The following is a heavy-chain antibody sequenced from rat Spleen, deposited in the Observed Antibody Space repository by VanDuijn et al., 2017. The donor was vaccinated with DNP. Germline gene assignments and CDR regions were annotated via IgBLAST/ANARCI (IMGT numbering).Heavy chain of an antibody. J-gene: IGHJ4*01. CDR3: AKDRGSSSMDA. CDR1: GFTFKIYW. V-gene: IGHV5-58*01. Sequence: EVQLVESGGDLVQPGRSLKLSRVASGFTFKIYWMAWIRQVPGKGLEWISSITGSAGSTYYSDAVKGRFTISRDNAENTVYLQMNSLRSEDTATYYCAKDRGSSSMDAWGQGTSVTVSS. D-gene: IGHD1-2*01. CDR2: ITGSAGST.